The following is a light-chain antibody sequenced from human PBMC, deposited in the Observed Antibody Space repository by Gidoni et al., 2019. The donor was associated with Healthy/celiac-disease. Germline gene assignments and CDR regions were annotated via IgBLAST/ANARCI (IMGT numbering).Light chain of an antibody. CDR1: QNIYIW. V-gene: IGKV1-5*03. Sequence: DIQMTQSPSTLSASVGDRVTITCRASQNIYIWLAWYQQKPGKAPKLLIYKASSLANGVPSSFSGSGSGTEFTLTISSLQPDDFATYYCQQYESDSRTFGQGPKVEIK. CDR2: KAS. CDR3: QQYESDSRT. J-gene: IGKJ1*01.